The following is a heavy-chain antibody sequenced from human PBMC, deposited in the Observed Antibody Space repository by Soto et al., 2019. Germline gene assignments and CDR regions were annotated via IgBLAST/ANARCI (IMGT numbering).Heavy chain of an antibody. CDR2: FDPEDGET. Sequence: ASVKVSCKVSGYTLTELSMHWVRQAPGKGLEWMGGFDPEDGETIYAQKFQGRVTMTEDTSTDTAYMELSSLRSEDTAVYYCATKESTAAGPNAPFDYWGQGTLVTVSS. CDR3: ATKESTAAGPNAPFDY. CDR1: GYTLTELS. J-gene: IGHJ4*02. V-gene: IGHV1-24*01. D-gene: IGHD6-13*01.